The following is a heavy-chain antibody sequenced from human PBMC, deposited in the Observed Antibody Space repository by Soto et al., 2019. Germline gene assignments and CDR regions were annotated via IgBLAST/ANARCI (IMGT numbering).Heavy chain of an antibody. CDR1: GFTFSNYW. J-gene: IGHJ4*02. Sequence: DVQLVESGGGLVQPGGSLRLSCAASGFTFSNYWMSWVRQPPGKGLEWVANIRQDSIDKNYVDSVKGRFTISRDNAQNSLYLQMDDLRAEDTAVYYCARVMGAARRNDPDYWGQGTLVTVSS. V-gene: IGHV3-7*04. CDR3: ARVMGAARRNDPDY. CDR2: IRQDSIDK. D-gene: IGHD3-16*01.